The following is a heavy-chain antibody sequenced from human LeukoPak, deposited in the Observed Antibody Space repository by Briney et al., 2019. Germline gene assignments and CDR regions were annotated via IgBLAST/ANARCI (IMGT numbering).Heavy chain of an antibody. Sequence: GGSLRLSCAASGFTFDDYAMHWVRQAPGKGLEWVSGISWNSGSIGYADSVKGRFTISRDNAKNSLYPQMNSLRAEDTAVYYCAKATGTFYYFDYWGQGTLVTVSP. CDR3: AKATGTFYYFDY. CDR2: ISWNSGSI. J-gene: IGHJ4*02. CDR1: GFTFDDYA. D-gene: IGHD1-1*01. V-gene: IGHV3-9*01.